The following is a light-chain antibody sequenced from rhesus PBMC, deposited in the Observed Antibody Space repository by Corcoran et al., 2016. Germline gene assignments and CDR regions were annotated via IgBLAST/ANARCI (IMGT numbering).Light chain of an antibody. CDR3: MQALQTPRT. J-gene: IGKJ1*01. V-gene: IGKV2-73*01. CDR2: RVS. CDR1: QSLLHNNGNTY. Sequence: DIVMTQTPLSLPVTPGEPASISCRSSQSLLHNNGNTYLYWYLQKPGQPPRLLIYRVSNQFSGVPDRFSGSGSGTDFTLKISRVEAEDVGVYYCMQALQTPRTFGQGTKVEIK.